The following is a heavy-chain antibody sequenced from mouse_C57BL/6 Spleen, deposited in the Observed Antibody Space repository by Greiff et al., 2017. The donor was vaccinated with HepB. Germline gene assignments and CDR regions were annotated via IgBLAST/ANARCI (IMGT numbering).Heavy chain of an antibody. Sequence: VQLQQSGPELVKPGASVKISCKASGYAFSSSWMNWVKQRPGKGLEWIGRIYPGDGDTNYTGKFKGKATLTADKSSSTAYMQLSSLTSEGSAVYFCARLGLLLRSSGAMNYWGQGTSVTVSS. J-gene: IGHJ4*01. CDR1: GYAFSSSW. D-gene: IGHD1-1*01. CDR3: ARLGLLLRSSGAMNY. V-gene: IGHV1-82*01. CDR2: IYPGDGDT.